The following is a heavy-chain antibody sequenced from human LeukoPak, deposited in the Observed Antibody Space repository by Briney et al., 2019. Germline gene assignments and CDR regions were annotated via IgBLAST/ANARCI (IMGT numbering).Heavy chain of an antibody. J-gene: IGHJ4*02. V-gene: IGHV4-59*01. CDR1: GGSIGTSY. D-gene: IGHD3-9*01. CDR3: ARGAGYYDILTGYIRGYFFDY. CDR2: IYYNGRT. Sequence: SETLSLTCTVSGGSIGTSYWSLIRQPPGKGLEWIGYIYYNGRTNSNSSLKSRVTTSVDTSKNQFSLKLSSVTAADTAVYYCARGAGYYDILTGYIRGYFFDYWGQGILVTVSS.